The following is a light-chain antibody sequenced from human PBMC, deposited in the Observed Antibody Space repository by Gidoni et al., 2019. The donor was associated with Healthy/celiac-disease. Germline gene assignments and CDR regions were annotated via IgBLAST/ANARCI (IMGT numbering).Light chain of an antibody. CDR3: QQSYSTPPWT. CDR2: AAS. V-gene: IGKV1-39*01. Sequence: DIQMTQSPSSLSASVGDRVTITCRASQHISSYLNWYQQNPGKAPKLLIYAASSLQSGVPSRFSGSGSGTDFTLTISSLQPEDFATYYCQQSYSTPPWTFGQGTKVEIK. CDR1: QHISSY. J-gene: IGKJ1*01.